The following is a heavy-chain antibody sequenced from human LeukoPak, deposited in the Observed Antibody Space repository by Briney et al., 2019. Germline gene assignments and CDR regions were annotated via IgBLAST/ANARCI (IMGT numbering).Heavy chain of an antibody. Sequence: GGSLRLSCAASGFTFSSYAMSWVRQAPGKGLEWVSAIGGSRSNTYYADSVKGRFTISRDNSKNTLYLRMNSLRAEDTAVYYCAKSEGYYFYYGMDVWGRGTTVTVSS. J-gene: IGHJ6*02. CDR2: IGGSRSNT. CDR3: AKSEGYYFYYGMDV. V-gene: IGHV3-23*01. CDR1: GFTFSSYA.